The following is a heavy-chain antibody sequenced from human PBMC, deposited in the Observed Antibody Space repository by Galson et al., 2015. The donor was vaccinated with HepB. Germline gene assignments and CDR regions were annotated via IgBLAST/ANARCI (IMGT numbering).Heavy chain of an antibody. CDR2: TFYRSKRYN. Sequence: CAISGDSVSSNIVAWNWIRQSPSRGLEWLGRTFYRSKRYNDYAVSVKGRITINPDTSRNQFSLQLNSVTPEDTAVYYCARDPSFQGYQLLGFDYWGQGTLVTVSS. CDR3: ARDPSFQGYQLLGFDY. D-gene: IGHD2-2*01. CDR1: GDSVSSNIVA. V-gene: IGHV6-1*01. J-gene: IGHJ4*02.